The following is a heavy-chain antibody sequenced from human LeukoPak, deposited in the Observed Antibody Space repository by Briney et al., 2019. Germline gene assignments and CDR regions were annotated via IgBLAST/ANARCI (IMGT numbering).Heavy chain of an antibody. CDR1: GGSISSGDYY. J-gene: IGHJ4*02. D-gene: IGHD2-15*01. CDR3: ARVLVDCSGGSCYYFDY. CDR2: IYYSGSP. Sequence: KTSQTLSLTCTVSGGSISSGDYYWSWIRQPPGKGLEWIGYIYYSGSPYSNPSLKSRLTISVDTSKNQFSLKLSSVTAADTAVYYCARVLVDCSGGSCYYFDYWGQGTLVTVSS. V-gene: IGHV4-30-4*01.